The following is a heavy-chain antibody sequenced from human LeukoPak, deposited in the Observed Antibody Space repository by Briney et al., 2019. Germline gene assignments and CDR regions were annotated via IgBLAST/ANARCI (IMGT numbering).Heavy chain of an antibody. V-gene: IGHV3-43D*04. Sequence: GRSLRLSCAASGFTFDDYAMHWVRQAPGKGLEWVSLISWDGGSTYYADSVKGRFTISRDNSKNSLYLQMNSLRAEDTALYYCAKDNRERNYYDSSGYYYFDYWGQGTLVTVSS. J-gene: IGHJ4*02. D-gene: IGHD3-22*01. CDR1: GFTFDDYA. CDR3: AKDNRERNYYDSSGYYYFDY. CDR2: ISWDGGST.